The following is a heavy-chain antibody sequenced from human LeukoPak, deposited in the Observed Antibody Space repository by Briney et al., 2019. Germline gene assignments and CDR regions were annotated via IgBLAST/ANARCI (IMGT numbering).Heavy chain of an antibody. CDR3: AREIAVAGQGSWFDP. Sequence: GGSLRLSCAASGFTFSSYAMHWVRQAPGKGLEWVAVISYDGSNKYYVDSMKGRFTISRDNSKNTLYLQMNSLRAEDTAVYHCAREIAVAGQGSWFDPWGQGTLVTASS. J-gene: IGHJ5*02. V-gene: IGHV3-30-3*01. CDR2: ISYDGSNK. CDR1: GFTFSSYA. D-gene: IGHD6-13*01.